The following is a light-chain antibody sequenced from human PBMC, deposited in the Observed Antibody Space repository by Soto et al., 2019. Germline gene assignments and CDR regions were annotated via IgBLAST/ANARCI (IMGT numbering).Light chain of an antibody. CDR3: HQRSNWPPFT. V-gene: IGKV3-11*01. Sequence: EIVLTQSPAPLSLSPGERATLSCRASQSVSSYLAWYQQKPGQAPRLLIYDASNRATGIPARFSGSGSGTDFTLTISSLEPEDFAVYYCHQRSNWPPFTFGGGTKVEIK. J-gene: IGKJ4*01. CDR2: DAS. CDR1: QSVSSY.